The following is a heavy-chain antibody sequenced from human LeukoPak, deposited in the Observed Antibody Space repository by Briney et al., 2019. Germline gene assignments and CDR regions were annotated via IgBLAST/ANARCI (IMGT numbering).Heavy chain of an antibody. CDR2: SGST. CDR3: ARVKRGCSRWLQLNPYFDY. V-gene: IGHV4-38-2*02. J-gene: IGHJ4*02. D-gene: IGHD5-24*01. Sequence: AETLSLTWTVAGYSISSGYYWGWIRQPPGKGLEWIGSGSTYYNPSLKSRVTISVDTSKNQFSLNLSSVTAADTAVSYCARVKRGCSRWLQLNPYFDYWGQGTLVTVSS. CDR1: GYSISSGYY.